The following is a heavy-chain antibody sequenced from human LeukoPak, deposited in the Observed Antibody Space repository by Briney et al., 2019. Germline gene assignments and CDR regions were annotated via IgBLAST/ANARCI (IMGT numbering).Heavy chain of an antibody. CDR1: GFTFSRYG. CDR2: MSYDGNSK. Sequence: GRSLRLSCAASGFTFSRYGMHWVRQAPGKGLEWVAVMSYDGNSKYYADSVKGRFTISRDNSKNTLYLQMNSLRAEDTAVYYCAKAANWGSFDYWGQGTLVTVSS. CDR3: AKAANWGSFDY. J-gene: IGHJ4*02. V-gene: IGHV3-30*18. D-gene: IGHD7-27*01.